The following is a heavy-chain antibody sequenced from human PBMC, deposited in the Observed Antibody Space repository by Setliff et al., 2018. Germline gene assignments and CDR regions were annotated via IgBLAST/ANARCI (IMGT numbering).Heavy chain of an antibody. CDR1: GGSITSRRYY. V-gene: IGHV4-39*07. CDR2: IHTSGST. J-gene: IGHJ5*02. CDR3: ARRTFGSGRFDP. D-gene: IGHD3-16*01. Sequence: SSETLSLTCTVSGGSITSRRYYWGWIRQPPGQGLEWIASIHTSGSTNYSPSLKSRVTISIDTSKNQFSLKLNSVTATDTALYYCARRTFGSGRFDPWGQGTLVTVSS.